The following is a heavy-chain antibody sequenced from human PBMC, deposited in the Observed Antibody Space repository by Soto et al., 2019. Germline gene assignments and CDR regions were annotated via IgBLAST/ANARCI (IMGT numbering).Heavy chain of an antibody. Sequence: PGESLKISCKGSGYTFTDYWIGWVRQLPGKGLEWMGIIYPGDSDTRYSPSFQGQVTITADKSTSTAYLQWNTLKASDTAMYYCARPTEGIVGAEDAFDIWGQGTMVTVSS. V-gene: IGHV5-51*01. CDR3: ARPTEGIVGAEDAFDI. CDR1: GYTFTDYW. D-gene: IGHD1-26*01. CDR2: IYPGDSDT. J-gene: IGHJ3*02.